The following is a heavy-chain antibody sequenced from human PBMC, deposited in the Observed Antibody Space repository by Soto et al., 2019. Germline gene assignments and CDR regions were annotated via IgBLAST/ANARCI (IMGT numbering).Heavy chain of an antibody. CDR2: IIPIFGTA. Sequence: ASVKVSCKASGGTFSSYAISWVRQAPGQGLEWMGGIIPIFGTANYAQKFQGRVTITEDESTSTAYMELSSLRSEDTAVYYCARAPTRGYCSSTSCYTGWFDPWGQGTLVTVSS. D-gene: IGHD2-2*02. V-gene: IGHV1-69*13. CDR1: GGTFSSYA. CDR3: ARAPTRGYCSSTSCYTGWFDP. J-gene: IGHJ5*02.